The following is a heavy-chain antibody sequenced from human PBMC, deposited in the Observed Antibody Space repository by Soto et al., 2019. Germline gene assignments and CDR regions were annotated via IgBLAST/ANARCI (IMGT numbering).Heavy chain of an antibody. CDR1: GGSISSSRYY. CDR3: ARPPRYCSGGSCYSGAFDI. CDR2: IYYSGST. D-gene: IGHD2-15*01. Sequence: SETLSLTCTVSGGSISSSRYYWGWIRQPPGKGLEWIGSIYYSGSTYYNPSLKSRATISVDTSKNQFSLKLSSVTAADTAVYYCARPPRYCSGGSCYSGAFDIWGKGTMVSVS. V-gene: IGHV4-39*01. J-gene: IGHJ3*02.